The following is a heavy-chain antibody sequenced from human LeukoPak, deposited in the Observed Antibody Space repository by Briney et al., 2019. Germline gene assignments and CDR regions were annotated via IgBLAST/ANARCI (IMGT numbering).Heavy chain of an antibody. CDR3: ARGALSIAAAGNVNWFDP. CDR2: SSACNGNT. V-gene: IGHV1-18*01. D-gene: IGHD6-13*01. Sequence: ASVKVSCKASGYTFTSYGISWVRQAPGQGPAGMGWSSACNGNTNSAQKLQGRVTMTTDTSTSTAYMELRSLRSDDTAVYYCARGALSIAAAGNVNWFDPWGQGTLVTVSS. CDR1: GYTFTSYG. J-gene: IGHJ5*02.